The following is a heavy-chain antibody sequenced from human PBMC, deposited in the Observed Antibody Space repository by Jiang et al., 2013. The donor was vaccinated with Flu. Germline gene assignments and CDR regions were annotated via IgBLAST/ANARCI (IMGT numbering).Heavy chain of an antibody. D-gene: IGHD3-22*01. CDR2: IYYSGST. V-gene: IGHV4-30-4*01. CDR3: ARAVWENYYDSSGYSLDY. CDR1: GGSISSGDYY. J-gene: IGHJ4*02. Sequence: VSGGSISSGDYYWSWIRPAPRKGLEWIGYIYYSGSTYYNPSLKSRVTISVDTSKNQFSLKLSSVTAADTAVYYCARAVWENYYDSSGYSLDYWGQGTLVTVSS.